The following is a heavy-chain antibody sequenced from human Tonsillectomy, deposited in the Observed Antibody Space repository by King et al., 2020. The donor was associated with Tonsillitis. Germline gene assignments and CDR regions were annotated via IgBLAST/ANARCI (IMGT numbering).Heavy chain of an antibody. D-gene: IGHD2-2*01. CDR3: VRAPPAAPRSYDYYGLDV. Sequence: VQLVESGGNVVQPGRSLRLSCAASGFSFSNCCMHWVRQAPGKGLEWVAVIWVDGSNKYYGDSVKGRFTISRDNSKNTLYLQMTSLRGEDTALYDCVRAPPAAPRSYDYYGLDVWGQGTTVTVSS. J-gene: IGHJ6*02. V-gene: IGHV3-33*01. CDR1: GFSFSNCC. CDR2: IWVDGSNK.